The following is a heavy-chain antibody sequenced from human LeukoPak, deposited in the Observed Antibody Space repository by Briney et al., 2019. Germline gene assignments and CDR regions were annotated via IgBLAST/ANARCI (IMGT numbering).Heavy chain of an antibody. CDR3: AIILQRVAVADNFDY. CDR1: GYTLTELS. D-gene: IGHD6-19*01. J-gene: IGHJ4*02. V-gene: IGHV1-24*01. Sequence: VKVSCKVSGYTLTELSMHWVRQAPGKGLEWMGGFDPEDGETIYAQKFQGRVTMTEDTSTDTAYMGLSSLRSGDTAVYYCAIILQRVAVADNFDYWGQGTLVTVSS. CDR2: FDPEDGET.